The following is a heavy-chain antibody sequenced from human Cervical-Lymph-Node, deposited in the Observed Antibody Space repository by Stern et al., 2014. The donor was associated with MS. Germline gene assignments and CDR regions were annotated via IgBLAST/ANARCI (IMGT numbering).Heavy chain of an antibody. CDR2: ISVYNGNT. V-gene: IGHV1-18*01. J-gene: IGHJ4*02. D-gene: IGHD6-13*01. Sequence: QVQLVTSGGEVKKPGASVKVSCKASGYNTTSYGFTWVRQAPGQGLEWMGWISVYNGNTNYAQKCQGRVTMTTDTSTSTAYMEVRSLRSDDTAVYYCATFTSAVGTFNHWGQGTLVTVSS. CDR3: ATFTSAVGTFNH. CDR1: GYNTTSYG.